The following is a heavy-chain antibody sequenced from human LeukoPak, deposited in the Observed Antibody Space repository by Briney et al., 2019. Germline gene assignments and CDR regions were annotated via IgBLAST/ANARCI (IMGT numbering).Heavy chain of an antibody. J-gene: IGHJ4*02. V-gene: IGHV3-9*03. D-gene: IGHD6-19*01. CDR2: ISWNSGSI. CDR3: AKDSNSVPGYSSGWFDY. CDR1: GFTFDDYA. Sequence: PGRSLRLSCAASGFTFDDYAMHWVRQAPGKGLEWVSGISWNSGSISYADSAKGRFTISRDNAKNSLYLQMNSLRAEDMALYYCAKDSNSVPGYSSGWFDYWGQGTLVTVSS.